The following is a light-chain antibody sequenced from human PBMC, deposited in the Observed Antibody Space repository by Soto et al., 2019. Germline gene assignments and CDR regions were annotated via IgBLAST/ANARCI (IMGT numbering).Light chain of an antibody. CDR1: QSVGTY. CDR3: QQRHSWPRT. J-gene: IGKJ2*01. Sequence: EIVLTQSTATLSLSPGERATLSCRASQSVGTYLDWYQQRPGQTPRLLIYAASNRATGIPARFSGSGSGTDFTLTISSLEAEDFAVYYCQQRHSWPRTFGQGTKLEIK. CDR2: AAS. V-gene: IGKV3-11*01.